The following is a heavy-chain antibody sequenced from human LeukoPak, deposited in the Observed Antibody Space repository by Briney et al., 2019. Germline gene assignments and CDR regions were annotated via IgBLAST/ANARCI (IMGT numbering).Heavy chain of an antibody. CDR2: ISGSGGST. CDR1: GFTFSSYA. Sequence: PGGSLRLSCAASGFTFSSYAMSWVRQAPGKGLEWVSAISGSGGSTYYADSVKGRFTISRDNSKNTLYLQMNSLRAEDTAVYYCASSSRGRDGYNYVGDAFDIWGQGTMVTVSS. V-gene: IGHV3-23*01. J-gene: IGHJ3*02. D-gene: IGHD5-24*01. CDR3: ASSSRGRDGYNYVGDAFDI.